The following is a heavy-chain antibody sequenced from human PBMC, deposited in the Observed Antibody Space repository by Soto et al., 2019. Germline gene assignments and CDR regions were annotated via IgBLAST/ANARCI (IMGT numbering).Heavy chain of an antibody. CDR3: ARGDYYDSSGTDY. CDR1: GGSFSGYY. V-gene: IGHV4-34*01. J-gene: IGHJ4*02. Sequence: QVQLQQWGAGLLKPSETLSPTCAVYGGSFSGYYWSWIRQPPGKGLEWIGEINHSGSTNYNPSLKSRVTISVDTSKNQFSLKLSSVTAADTAVYYCARGDYYDSSGTDYWGQGTLVTVSS. CDR2: INHSGST. D-gene: IGHD3-22*01.